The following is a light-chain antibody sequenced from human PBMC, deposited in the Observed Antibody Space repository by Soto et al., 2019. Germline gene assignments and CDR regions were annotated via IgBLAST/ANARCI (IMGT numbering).Light chain of an antibody. CDR2: AAS. CDR3: QKYNSAHPRPIT. Sequence: DIQMTQSPSSLSASVGDRVTITCRASQGISNYLAWYQQKPGKVPKLLIYAASTLQSGVPSRFSASGSGTDFTLTISSLPPADVATYYYQKYNSAHPRPITFGPGTKVDIK. V-gene: IGKV1-27*01. CDR1: QGISNY. J-gene: IGKJ3*01.